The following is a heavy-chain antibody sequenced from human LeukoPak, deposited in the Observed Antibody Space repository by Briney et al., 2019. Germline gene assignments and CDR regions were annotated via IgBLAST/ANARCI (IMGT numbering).Heavy chain of an antibody. CDR1: GGSFSGYY. V-gene: IGHV4-34*01. CDR2: INHSGST. CDR3: ARVPIRSYDPFDY. D-gene: IGHD1-26*01. J-gene: IGHJ4*02. Sequence: PSETLSLTCAVSGGSFSGYYWSWIRQPPGKGLEWIGEINHSGSTNYNPSLKSRVTISVDTSKNQFSLKLSSVTAADTAVYYCARVPIRSYDPFDYWGQGTLVTVSS.